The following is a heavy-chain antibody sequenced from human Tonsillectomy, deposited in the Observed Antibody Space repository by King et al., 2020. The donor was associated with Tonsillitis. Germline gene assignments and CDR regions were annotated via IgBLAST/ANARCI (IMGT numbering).Heavy chain of an antibody. V-gene: IGHV5-51*01. CDR1: GYSFTSYW. Sequence: VQLVESGAEVKKPGESLKISCKGSGYSFTSYWIGRVRQMPGKGLEWMGIIYPGDSDTRYSPSFQGQVTISADKSISTAYLQWSSLKASDTAMYYCARAIAGAGTREYFDYWGQGTLVTVSS. J-gene: IGHJ4*02. D-gene: IGHD6-19*01. CDR2: IYPGDSDT. CDR3: ARAIAGAGTREYFDY.